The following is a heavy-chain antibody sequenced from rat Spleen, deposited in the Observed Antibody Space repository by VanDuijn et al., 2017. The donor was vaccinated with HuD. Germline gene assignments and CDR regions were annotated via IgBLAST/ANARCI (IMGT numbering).Heavy chain of an antibody. D-gene: IGHD1-3*01. CDR1: GFSLTSYN. J-gene: IGHJ3*01. CDR3: AREGPFNPFAY. Sequence: QVQLKESGPGLVQPSQTLSLTCTVAGFSLTSYNVHWVRQPPGKGLEWIAAIWGGGSTYYNSALKSRLSISRDTSKSQVLLKMDSLQTEDTAMYFCAREGPFNPFAYWGQGTLVTVSS. V-gene: IGHV2-6*01. CDR2: IWGGGST.